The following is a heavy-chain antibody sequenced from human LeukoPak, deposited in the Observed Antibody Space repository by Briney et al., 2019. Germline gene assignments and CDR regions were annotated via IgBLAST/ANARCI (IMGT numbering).Heavy chain of an antibody. J-gene: IGHJ4*02. CDR3: AREAYCSGDRHYLQCVAS. CDR2: IDANSSGT. V-gene: IGHV1-2*02. Sequence: GASVKVSCNSAGYTFTASYIHWVRKAPGQGLEWMGWIDANSSGTNYAQKFHGRVTITRDTSIGTAYMERSRLISDDTAIYYCAREAYCSGDRHYLQCVASWGQGTVVTVSS. CDR1: GYTFTASY. D-gene: IGHD2-15*01.